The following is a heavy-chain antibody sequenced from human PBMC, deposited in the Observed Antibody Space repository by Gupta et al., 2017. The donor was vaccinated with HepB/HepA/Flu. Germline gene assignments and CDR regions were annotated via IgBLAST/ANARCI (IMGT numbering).Heavy chain of an antibody. D-gene: IGHD1-1*01. CDR3: AREQLVVANGRFES. CDR2: IYYSGGT. V-gene: IGHV4-39*02. Sequence: QLQLQESGPGLVKPSETLSLTCTISGASIFTNNYHWAWIRQPPGKGLEWIATIYYSGGTYYNPALQSRVTISRDTSRTQVSLNLTSVTAADTAIYDCAREQLVVANGRFESWGQGSLVTVSS. CDR1: GASIFTNNYH. J-gene: IGHJ5*01.